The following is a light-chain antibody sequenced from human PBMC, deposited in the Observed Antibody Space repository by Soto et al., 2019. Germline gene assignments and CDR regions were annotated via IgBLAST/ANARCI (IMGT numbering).Light chain of an antibody. CDR3: QQYNNWPRAT. J-gene: IGKJ4*01. CDR1: QSINSN. CDR2: RAS. V-gene: IGKV3-15*01. Sequence: IVMTQSPAPLSVSLGERATLSCRASQSINSNLAWYQQKPGQAPRLLMFRASIRAAGFPARFSGSGSGTEFNITISSLQSDDSAVYYCQQYNNWPRATFGGGTKVDIK.